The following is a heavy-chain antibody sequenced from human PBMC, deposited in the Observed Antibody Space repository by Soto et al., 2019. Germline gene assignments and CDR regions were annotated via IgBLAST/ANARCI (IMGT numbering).Heavy chain of an antibody. CDR2: ISAYNGNT. D-gene: IGHD2-15*01. CDR3: ARDTLGGGSCYY. J-gene: IGHJ4*02. CDR1: GYTFTSYG. Sequence: GASVKVSCMASGYTFTSYGISWMRQAPGQGLEWMGWISAYNGNTNYAQKLQGRVTMTTDTSTSTAYMELRSLRSDDTAVYYCARDTLGGGSCYYWGQGTLVTVSS. V-gene: IGHV1-18*01.